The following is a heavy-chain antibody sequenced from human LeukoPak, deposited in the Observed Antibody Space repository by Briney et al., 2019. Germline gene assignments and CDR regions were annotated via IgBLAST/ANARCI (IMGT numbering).Heavy chain of an antibody. V-gene: IGHV3-21*01. Sequence: GGSLRLSCAASGFTFSFYTMSWVRQAPGKGPEWLSSISTSSSYIYYADSLKGRFTISRDNAKNSLSLQMNSLRAEDTAVYYCARVQIVGGHSSFDYWGQGTLVTVSS. CDR2: ISTSSSYI. CDR1: GFTFSFYT. CDR3: ARVQIVGGHSSFDY. D-gene: IGHD5-18*01. J-gene: IGHJ4*02.